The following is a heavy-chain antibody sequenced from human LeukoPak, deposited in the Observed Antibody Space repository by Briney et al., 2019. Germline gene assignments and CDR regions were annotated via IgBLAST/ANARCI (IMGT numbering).Heavy chain of an antibody. D-gene: IGHD3-22*01. J-gene: IGHJ3*02. CDR2: INPSGGST. Sequence: ASVKFSCKASGYTFTSYYMHWVRQAPGQGLEWMGIINPSGGSTSYAQKFQGRVTMTRDMSTSTVYMELSSLRSEDTAVYYCARAVGDYYDSSGYLEAFDIWGQGTMVTVSS. V-gene: IGHV1-46*01. CDR1: GYTFTSYY. CDR3: ARAVGDYYDSSGYLEAFDI.